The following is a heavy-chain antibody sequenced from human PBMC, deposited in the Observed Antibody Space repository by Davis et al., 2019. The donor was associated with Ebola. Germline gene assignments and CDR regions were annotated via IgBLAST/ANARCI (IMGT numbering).Heavy chain of an antibody. D-gene: IGHD4-17*01. V-gene: IGHV3-74*01. CDR1: GFTFSSHW. J-gene: IGHJ2*01. Sequence: PGGSLRLSCAASGFTFSSHWMHWVRQAPGKGLVWVSRISSDGSSTNYADSLKGRFTISRDNAKNTLYLQMNNLRDEDTAMYYCVQHGPGDFWYFGLWGRGTLVTVSS. CDR3: VQHGPGDFWYFGL. CDR2: ISSDGSST.